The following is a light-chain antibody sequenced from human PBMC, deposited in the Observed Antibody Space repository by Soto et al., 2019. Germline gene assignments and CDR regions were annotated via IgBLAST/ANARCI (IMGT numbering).Light chain of an antibody. J-gene: IGKJ5*01. CDR2: ALS. Sequence: EIVLTQTPLSLPVSPGEPASISCRSSQSLLDTDDGSTYLDWYLQKPGQSPQLLIYALSSRASGVTDRFSGSGSGTEFTLRISRVETEDVGVYYCMQHTDFPITFGQGTRLEIK. CDR3: MQHTDFPIT. V-gene: IGKV2-40*01. CDR1: QSLLDTDDGSTY.